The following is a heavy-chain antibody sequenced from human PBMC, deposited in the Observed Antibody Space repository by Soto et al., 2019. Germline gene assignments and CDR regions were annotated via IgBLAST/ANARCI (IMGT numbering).Heavy chain of an antibody. J-gene: IGHJ4*02. D-gene: IGHD6-19*01. Sequence: SETLSLTCTVSGGSVSSSSYYWGWIRQPPGKGLEWIGSIYYTGSTYYNPSLKSRVTISVDTSKNQFSLKLSSVTAADTAVYYFARAVAGYIPLFDSWGQGTLVTVSS. CDR3: ARAVAGYIPLFDS. V-gene: IGHV4-39*01. CDR2: IYYTGST. CDR1: GGSVSSSSYY.